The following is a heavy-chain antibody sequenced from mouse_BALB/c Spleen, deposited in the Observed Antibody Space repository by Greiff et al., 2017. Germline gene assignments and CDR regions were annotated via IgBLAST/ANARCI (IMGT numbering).Heavy chain of an antibody. J-gene: IGHJ4*01. V-gene: IGHV7-3*02. CDR2: IRNKANGYTT. Sequence: EVKLVESGGGLVQPGGSLRLSCATSGFTFTDYYMSWVRQPPGKALEWLGFIRNKANGYTTEYSASVKGRFTISRDNSQSILYLQMNTLRAEDSATYYCARCDGYAMDYWGQGTSVTGSS. CDR1: GFTFTDYY. CDR3: ARCDGYAMDY.